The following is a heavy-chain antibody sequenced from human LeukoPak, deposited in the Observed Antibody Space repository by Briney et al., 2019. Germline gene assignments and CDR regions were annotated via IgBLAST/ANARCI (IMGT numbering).Heavy chain of an antibody. V-gene: IGHV3-23*01. CDR1: GFTFSTYA. Sequence: PGGSLRLSCAASGFTFSTYAMHWVRQPPGKGLEWVSAISGSGGATDHANADSVKGRFIISRDNSKKPLYLQINGLRVEDRAVYYCAKDGYNYDSSGHFDYWGQGTLVTVSS. J-gene: IGHJ4*02. CDR2: ISGSGGAT. CDR3: AKDGYNYDSSGHFDY. D-gene: IGHD3-22*01.